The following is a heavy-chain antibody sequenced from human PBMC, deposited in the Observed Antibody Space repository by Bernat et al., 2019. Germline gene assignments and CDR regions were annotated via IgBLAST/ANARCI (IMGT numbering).Heavy chain of an antibody. CDR1: GYTFTSYA. Sequence: QVQLVQSGAEVKKPGASVKVSCKASGYTFTSYAMHWVRQAPGQRLEWMGWINAGNGNTKYSQSFQDRVTITRDTSASTAFMDLSSLISEDTAVYYCVRSACTNGACRAWHFDLWGRGTLVTVSS. D-gene: IGHD2-8*01. CDR3: VRSACTNGACRAWHFDL. J-gene: IGHJ2*01. CDR2: INAGNGNT. V-gene: IGHV1-3*01.